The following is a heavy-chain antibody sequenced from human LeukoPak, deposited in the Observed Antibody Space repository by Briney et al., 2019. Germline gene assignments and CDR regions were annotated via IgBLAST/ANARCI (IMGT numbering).Heavy chain of an antibody. D-gene: IGHD6-13*01. Sequence: PSETLSLTCTVSGGSISSYYWSWIRQPPGKGLEWIGYIYYSGSINYNPSLKSRVTISVDTSKNQFSLKLSSVTAADTAVYYCARVGSSKGDYYYYYGMDVWGQGTTVTVSS. V-gene: IGHV4-59*01. CDR3: ARVGSSKGDYYYYYGMDV. CDR2: IYYSGSI. CDR1: GGSISSYY. J-gene: IGHJ6*02.